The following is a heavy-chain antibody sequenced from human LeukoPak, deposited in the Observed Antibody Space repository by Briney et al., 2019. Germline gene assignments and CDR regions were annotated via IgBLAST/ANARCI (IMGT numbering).Heavy chain of an antibody. CDR2: ISSSSSYI. J-gene: IGHJ4*02. D-gene: IGHD7-27*01. Sequence: GGSLRLSCAASGFTFSSYAMHWVRQAPGKGLEWVSSISSSSSYIYYADSVKGRFTISRDNAKNSLYLQMNSLRAEDTAVYYCARDSLLTGDGGFDYWGQGTLVTVSS. CDR3: ARDSLLTGDGGFDY. CDR1: GFTFSSYA. V-gene: IGHV3-21*01.